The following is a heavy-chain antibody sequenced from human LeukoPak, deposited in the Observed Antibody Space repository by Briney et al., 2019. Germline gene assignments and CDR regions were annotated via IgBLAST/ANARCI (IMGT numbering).Heavy chain of an antibody. CDR1: GYTFTMYD. J-gene: IGHJ6*03. CDR2: MNPNSGNT. CDR3: AREETVPDYYMDV. Sequence: ASVKVSCKASGYTFTMYDINWVRQATGQGLEWMGWMNPNSGNTDYAQKFQGRVTITGNPSISTAYMELSSLKSEDTAVYYCAREETVPDYYMDVWGKGTTVTVSS. D-gene: IGHD1-1*01. V-gene: IGHV1-8*03.